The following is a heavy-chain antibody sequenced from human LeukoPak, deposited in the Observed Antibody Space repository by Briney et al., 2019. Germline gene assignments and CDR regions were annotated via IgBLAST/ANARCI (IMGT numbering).Heavy chain of an antibody. V-gene: IGHV1-18*01. CDR1: GYTFTSYG. CDR3: ASTLLWFGELDSGMDV. Sequence: ASVKVSCKASGYTFTSYGISRVRQAPGQGLEWMGWISAYNGNTNYAQKLQGRVTMTTDTSTSTAYMELRSLRSDDTAVYYCASTLLWFGELDSGMDVWGQGTTVTVSS. CDR2: ISAYNGNT. J-gene: IGHJ6*02. D-gene: IGHD3-10*01.